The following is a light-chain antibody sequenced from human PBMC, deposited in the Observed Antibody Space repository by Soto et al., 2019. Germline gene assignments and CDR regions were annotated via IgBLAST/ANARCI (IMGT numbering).Light chain of an antibody. CDR1: SSDVGGYHY. CDR2: DVN. Sequence: QSVLTQPRSVSGSPGQSVTLSCTGTSSDVGGYHYASWYQHHPAKAPKIIIYDVNNRPSGVPDRFSGSKSGNTASLTISCLQTEDEDDYTCCTYAGSYNLVFGGGTKLTVL. CDR3: CTYAGSYNLV. V-gene: IGLV2-11*01. J-gene: IGLJ2*01.